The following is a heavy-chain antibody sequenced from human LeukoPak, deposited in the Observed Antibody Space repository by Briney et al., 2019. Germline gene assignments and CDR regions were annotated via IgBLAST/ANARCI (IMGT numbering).Heavy chain of an antibody. J-gene: IGHJ4*02. V-gene: IGHV4-34*01. CDR2: INHSGST. D-gene: IGHD3-16*01. CDR3: ARHPLFFTSRLDY. Sequence: SETLSLTCAVYGGSFSGYYWSWIRQPPGKGLEWIGEINHSGSTNYNPSLKSRVTISVDTSKNQFSLKLSSVTAADTAVYYCARHPLFFTSRLDYWGQGTLVTVSS. CDR1: GGSFSGYY.